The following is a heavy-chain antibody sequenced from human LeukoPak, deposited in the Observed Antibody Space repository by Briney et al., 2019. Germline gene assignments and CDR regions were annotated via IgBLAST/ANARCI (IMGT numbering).Heavy chain of an antibody. V-gene: IGHV3-33*08. Sequence: GGSLRLSCAASGFTFSSYGMHWVRQAPGKGLEWVAVIWYGGSNKYYADSVKGRFTISRDNSKNTLYLQMNSLRAEDTAVYYCAREGYNYGLSYSYHFDYWGQGVLVTVSA. D-gene: IGHD5-18*01. CDR3: AREGYNYGLSYSYHFDY. J-gene: IGHJ4*02. CDR2: IWYGGSNK. CDR1: GFTFSSYG.